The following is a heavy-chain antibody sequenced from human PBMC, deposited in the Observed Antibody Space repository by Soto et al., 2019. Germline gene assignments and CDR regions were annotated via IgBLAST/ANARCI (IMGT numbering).Heavy chain of an antibody. J-gene: IGHJ6*03. CDR2: IKQDGSEK. Sequence: GGSLRLSCAASGFTFSSYWMSWVRQAPGKGLEWVANIKQDGSEKYYVDSVKGRFTISRDNAKNSLYLQMNSLRAEDTAVYYCARATGDFWSGYSQYYYYYYYMDVWGKGTTVTVSS. CDR1: GFTFSSYW. V-gene: IGHV3-7*01. D-gene: IGHD3-3*01. CDR3: ARATGDFWSGYSQYYYYYYYMDV.